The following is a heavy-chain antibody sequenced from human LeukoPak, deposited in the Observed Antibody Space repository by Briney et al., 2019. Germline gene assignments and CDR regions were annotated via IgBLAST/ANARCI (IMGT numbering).Heavy chain of an antibody. CDR2: INSDGSST. D-gene: IGHD5-24*01. CDR1: GFTFSSYW. V-gene: IGHV3-74*01. CDR3: ARAGPAGVYNSFDY. Sequence: GGSLRLSCAASGFTFSSYWMHWVRQAPGRELVWVSRINSDGSSTTYADSVKGRFTISRDNAKNTLYLQMNSLRAEDTAVYYCARAGPAGVYNSFDYWGQGTLVTVSS. J-gene: IGHJ4*02.